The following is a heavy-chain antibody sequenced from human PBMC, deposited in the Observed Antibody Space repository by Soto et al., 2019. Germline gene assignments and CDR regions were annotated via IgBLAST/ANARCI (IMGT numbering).Heavy chain of an antibody. CDR1: GGSISSGNYY. J-gene: IGHJ4*02. Sequence: HVQLQESGPGLVKPSQTLSLTCTVSGGSISSGNYYWSWIRQPPGKGLEWIGFISYSGSTYYSTSLKRRVTISVDTSTSQFSLNLSFVTAADTAVYYCATMGTPATGLYFFDYWGQGSLVTVSS. CDR2: ISYSGST. V-gene: IGHV4-30-4*01. D-gene: IGHD2-15*01. CDR3: ATMGTPATGLYFFDY.